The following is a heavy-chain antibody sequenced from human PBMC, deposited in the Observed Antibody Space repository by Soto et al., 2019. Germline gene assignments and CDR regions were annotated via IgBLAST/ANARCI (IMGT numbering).Heavy chain of an antibody. V-gene: IGHV3-30*18. D-gene: IGHD2-15*01. CDR1: GFTFSSYG. CDR3: AKAGDMDPYFDY. J-gene: IGHJ4*02. CDR2: ISYDGSNK. Sequence: QVQLVESGGGVVQPGRSLRLSCAASGFTFSSYGMHWVRQAPGKGLEWVAVISYDGSNKYYADSVKGRFTISRDNSKNTLYLQMNSLRAEDTAVYYCAKAGDMDPYFDYWGQGTLVTVSS.